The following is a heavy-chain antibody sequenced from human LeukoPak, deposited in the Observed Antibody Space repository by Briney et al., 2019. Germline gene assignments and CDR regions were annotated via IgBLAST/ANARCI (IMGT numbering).Heavy chain of an antibody. Sequence: GGSLRLSCAASGFTFSSYAMNWVRQAPGKGLEWVSAISSSGGSTYYADSVKGRFTISRDSSKNTLYLQLNSLRAEDTAIYYCVTQDTAMVVYYFDYWGQGTLVTVSS. D-gene: IGHD5-18*01. V-gene: IGHV3-23*01. CDR2: ISSSGGST. CDR1: GFTFSSYA. J-gene: IGHJ4*02. CDR3: VTQDTAMVVYYFDY.